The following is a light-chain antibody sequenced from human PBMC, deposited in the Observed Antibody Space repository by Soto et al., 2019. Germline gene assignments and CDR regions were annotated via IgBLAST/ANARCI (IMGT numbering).Light chain of an antibody. Sequence: QSALTQPASVSGSPGQSITISCTGTRSDVGGYNYVSWYQQHPGKAPKLMIYDVSNRPSGVSNRFSGSKSGNTASRTISGLQAEDEADYYCNSYTSSSTYVVFGGGTQLTVL. J-gene: IGLJ2*01. V-gene: IGLV2-14*01. CDR3: NSYTSSSTYVV. CDR1: RSDVGGYNY. CDR2: DVS.